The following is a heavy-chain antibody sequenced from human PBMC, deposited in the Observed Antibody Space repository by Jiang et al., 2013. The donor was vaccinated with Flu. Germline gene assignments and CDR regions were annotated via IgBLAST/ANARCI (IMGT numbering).Heavy chain of an antibody. CDR1: GYTFTGYY. Sequence: SGAEVKKPGASVKVSCKASGYTFTGYYLHWVRQAPGQGLEWVGWIDPKSGGTKYAQKFQGWVTMTRDTAISTAYMELSRLKSDDTALYYCTRGASVSSTGWYRRWFDPVGPGNPGHRLL. D-gene: IGHD6-19*01. V-gene: IGHV1-2*04. CDR2: IDPKSGGT. CDR3: TRGASVSSTGWYRRWFDP. J-gene: IGHJ5*02.